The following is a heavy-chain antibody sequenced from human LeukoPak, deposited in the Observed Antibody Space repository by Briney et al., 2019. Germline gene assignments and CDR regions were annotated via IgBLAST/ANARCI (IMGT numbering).Heavy chain of an antibody. CDR1: GFTFSSYG. J-gene: IGHJ3*02. V-gene: IGHV3-33*01. Sequence: GGSLRLSCAASGFTFSSYGMHWVRQAPGKGLEWVAVIWYDGSNKYYADSVKGRFTISRDNSKNTLYLQMNSLRAEDTAVYYCARDASPYDSSAYWDAFDIWGQGTMVTVSS. CDR2: IWYDGSNK. D-gene: IGHD3-22*01. CDR3: ARDASPYDSSAYWDAFDI.